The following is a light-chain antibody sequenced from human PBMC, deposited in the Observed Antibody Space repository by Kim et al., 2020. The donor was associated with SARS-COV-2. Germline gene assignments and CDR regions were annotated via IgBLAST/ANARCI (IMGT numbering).Light chain of an antibody. Sequence: SYELTQPPSLSVPPGQTATISCSGDDLSGKFVSWYQQKAGQSPLLVIYKDSRRPSGIPERFSGSNSGGTATLTIGGPQTLDEGDYYCQAWGRGPGGVFFG. V-gene: IGLV3-1*01. J-gene: IGLJ1*01. CDR2: KDS. CDR1: DLSGKF. CDR3: QAWGRGPGGVF.